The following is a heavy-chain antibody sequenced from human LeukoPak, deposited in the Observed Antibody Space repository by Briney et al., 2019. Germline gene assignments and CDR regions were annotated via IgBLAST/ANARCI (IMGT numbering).Heavy chain of an antibody. CDR1: GYTFTDHY. D-gene: IGHD3-22*01. CDR2: INPNSGGT. Sequence: ASVKVSCKASGYTFTDHYLYWVRQAPGQGLEWMGWINPNSGGTNYAQKFQGRVTMTRDTSISTAYMELSRLRSDDTAVYYCARVEPYYDSSGYYGHWGQGTLVTVSS. J-gene: IGHJ4*02. CDR3: ARVEPYYDSSGYYGH. V-gene: IGHV1-2*02.